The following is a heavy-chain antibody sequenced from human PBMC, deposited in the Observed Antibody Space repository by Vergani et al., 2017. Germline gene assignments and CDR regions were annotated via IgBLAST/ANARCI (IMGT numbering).Heavy chain of an antibody. CDR3: AIDLRLLYNRFGP. CDR2: TWYDGNNK. D-gene: IGHD1-14*01. V-gene: IGHV3-33*08. CDR1: GGSISSSSYY. J-gene: IGHJ5*02. Sequence: QLQLQESGPGLVKPSETLSLSCTVSGGSISSSSYYWGWIRQAPGKGLVWVAVTWYDGNNKQYADSVKGRFTISRDNSNSTMYLQMNSLRDEDTGVYYCAIDLRLLYNRFGPWGQGTLVTVSS.